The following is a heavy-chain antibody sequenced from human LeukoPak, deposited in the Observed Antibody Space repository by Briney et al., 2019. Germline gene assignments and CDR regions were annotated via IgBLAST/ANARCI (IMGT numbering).Heavy chain of an antibody. CDR3: ARGKSGSYFYYYYGMDA. CDR1: GFTFSGYG. V-gene: IGHV3-30*03. D-gene: IGHD1-26*01. CDR2: ISYDGSNK. J-gene: IGHJ6*02. Sequence: GGSLRLSCAASGFTFSGYGMHWVRQAPGKGLEWVAVISYDGSNKYYADSVKGRFTISRDNSKNTLYLQMNSLRAEDTAVYYCARGKSGSYFYYYYGMDAWGQGTTVTVSS.